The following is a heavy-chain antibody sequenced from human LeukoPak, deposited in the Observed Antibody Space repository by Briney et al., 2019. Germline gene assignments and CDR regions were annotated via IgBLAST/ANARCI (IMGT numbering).Heavy chain of an antibody. CDR3: ASTSGYCSGGNCYSAFDY. J-gene: IGHJ4*02. V-gene: IGHV4-59*02. CDR1: GGSVSTYY. D-gene: IGHD2-15*01. Sequence: PSETLSLTCTVSGGSVSTYYWNWIRQPPGKGLEWIGYIYYSGSTNYNPSLKSRLTISVDTSNNQFSLKLCSVTAADTAVYYCASTSGYCSGGNCYSAFDYWGQGTLVTVSS. CDR2: IYYSGST.